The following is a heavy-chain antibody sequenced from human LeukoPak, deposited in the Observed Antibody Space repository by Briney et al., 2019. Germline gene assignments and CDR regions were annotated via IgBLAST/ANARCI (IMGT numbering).Heavy chain of an antibody. J-gene: IGHJ3*02. D-gene: IGHD2-21*01. CDR2: ITASDGRT. CDR1: GFSFSSYA. Sequence: PGGSLRLSCAASGFSFSSYAMSWVRQAPGKGLEWVSYITASDGRTWYPESVKGRLTISRDNSKNMLYLQMNSLRAEDTAVYYCARDRRFPDDVFDIWGQGTMVTVSS. V-gene: IGHV3-23*01. CDR3: ARDRRFPDDVFDI.